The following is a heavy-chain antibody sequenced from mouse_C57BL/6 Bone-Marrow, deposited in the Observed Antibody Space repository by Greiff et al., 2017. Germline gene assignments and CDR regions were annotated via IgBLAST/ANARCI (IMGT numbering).Heavy chain of an antibody. J-gene: IGHJ4*01. CDR2: INPGNSDT. CDR3: TRGDGNYYYGMCY. Sequence: VQLQQSGTVLARPGASVKMSCKTSGYTFTSYWLHWVKRRPGQGLDGFGIINPGNSDTSYNQKFKGKAKLTAVTSTTTAYMELSSLTNEDSAVYYCTRGDGNYYYGMCYWGQGTSVTVSS. D-gene: IGHD2-1*01. V-gene: IGHV1-5*01. CDR1: GYTFTSYW.